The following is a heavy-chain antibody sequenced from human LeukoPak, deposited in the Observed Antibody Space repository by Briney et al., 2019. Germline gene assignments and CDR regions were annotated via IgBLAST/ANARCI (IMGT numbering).Heavy chain of an antibody. J-gene: IGHJ4*02. Sequence: ASVKVSCKASGYTFTGYYIHWVRQAPGQGLEWMGWIKPNSGGTNYAQKFQGRVTMTRDTSISTAYMELSRLRSDDTAVYYCAREHGSGSPIDYWGRGTLVTVSS. CDR1: GYTFTGYY. V-gene: IGHV1-2*02. D-gene: IGHD3-10*01. CDR2: IKPNSGGT. CDR3: AREHGSGSPIDY.